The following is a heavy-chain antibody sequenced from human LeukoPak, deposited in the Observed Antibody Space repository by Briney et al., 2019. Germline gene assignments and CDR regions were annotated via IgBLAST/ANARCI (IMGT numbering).Heavy chain of an antibody. CDR2: IYHSGRT. J-gene: IGHJ4*02. CDR1: GYSISSGYY. D-gene: IGHD5-24*01. V-gene: IGHV4-38-2*01. Sequence: SETLSLTCAVSGYSISSGYYWGWIRQPPGKGLEWIGSIYHSGRTYYNPSLKSRVPISVDTSKDQFSLKLSSVAAADTAVYYCARHYNPYYFDYWGQGTLVTVSS. CDR3: ARHYNPYYFDY.